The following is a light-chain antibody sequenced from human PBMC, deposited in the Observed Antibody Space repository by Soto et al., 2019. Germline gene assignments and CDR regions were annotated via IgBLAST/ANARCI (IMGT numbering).Light chain of an antibody. V-gene: IGKV3-11*01. Sequence: ESVLTHSRATLSLSPWEKATLSSRASQSVSTYLAWYQQKPGQALRLLIYDASRRATGIPARFSGSGSGTEFILTISNLEPEDFAFYYCQQRGTWPPTFGQGTKVDIK. CDR3: QQRGTWPPT. CDR1: QSVSTY. CDR2: DAS. J-gene: IGKJ1*01.